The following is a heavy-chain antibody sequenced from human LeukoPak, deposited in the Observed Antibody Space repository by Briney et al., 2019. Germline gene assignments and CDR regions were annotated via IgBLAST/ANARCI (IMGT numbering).Heavy chain of an antibody. V-gene: IGHV3-9*01. Sequence: PGGSLRLSCAASGFTFDDYAMFWVRQAPGEGLEWVSGISWDSRNIGYAASVKGRFTVSRDNGKNSLYLQINSLRVENTALYYCARGNRDTSGFYYYYGMDDWGQGTTVSISS. J-gene: IGHJ6*02. CDR2: ISWDSRNI. CDR3: ARGNRDTSGFYYYYGMDD. CDR1: GFTFDDYA. D-gene: IGHD6-25*01.